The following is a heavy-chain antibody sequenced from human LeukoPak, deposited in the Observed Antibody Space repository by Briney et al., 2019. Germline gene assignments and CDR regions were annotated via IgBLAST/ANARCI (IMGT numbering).Heavy chain of an antibody. J-gene: IGHJ6*02. D-gene: IGHD3-16*01. V-gene: IGHV3-13*01. CDR1: GFTFSSYD. CDR2: IGTAGGT. CDR3: ARGAVGMDV. Sequence: PGGSLRLSCAASGFTFSSYDMHWVRQATGKGLEWVSAIGTAGGTYYPGSVKGRFTISRENAKNSLYLQMNSLRAGDTAAYYCARGAVGMDVWGQGTTVTVSS.